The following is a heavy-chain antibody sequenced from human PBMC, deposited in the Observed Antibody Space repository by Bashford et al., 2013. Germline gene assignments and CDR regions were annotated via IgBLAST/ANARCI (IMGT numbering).Heavy chain of an antibody. J-gene: IGHJ4*02. CDR2: IKANSGDT. Sequence: ASVKVSCKASGYTFTGYYIHWVRQAPGQGLECMGWIKANSGDTNYVQKFQGRVTMTRDTSISTAYMELSSLISDDTAVYYCARTLEVIHSSSWKYFDYWAREPWSPSPQ. V-gene: IGHV1-2*02. CDR1: GYTFTGYY. D-gene: IGHD6-13*01. CDR3: ARTLEVIHSSSWKYFDY.